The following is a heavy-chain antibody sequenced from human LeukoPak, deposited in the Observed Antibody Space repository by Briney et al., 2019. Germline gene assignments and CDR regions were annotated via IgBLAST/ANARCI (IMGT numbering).Heavy chain of an antibody. Sequence: PSETLSLTCAVYGGSFSGYYWSWIRQPPGKGLEWIGEINHSGSTNYNPSLKSRVTISVDTSKNQFSLKLSSVTAADTAVYYCARGRNGEYYDFWSGPFDYWGQGTLVTVSS. J-gene: IGHJ4*02. CDR2: INHSGST. D-gene: IGHD3-3*01. CDR1: GGSFSGYY. V-gene: IGHV4-34*01. CDR3: ARGRNGEYYDFWSGPFDY.